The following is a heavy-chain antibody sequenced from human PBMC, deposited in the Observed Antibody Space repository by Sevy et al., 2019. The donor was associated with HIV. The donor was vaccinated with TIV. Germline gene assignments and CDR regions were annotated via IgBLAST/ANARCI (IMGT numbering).Heavy chain of an antibody. CDR2: ISSSGSTI. CDR1: GFTFSDYY. V-gene: IGHV3-11*04. D-gene: IGHD3-10*01. Sequence: GGSLRLSCAASGFTFSDYYMSWIRQAPGKGLEWVSYISSSGSTIYYADSVKGRFTISRDNSKNTLYLQMNSLRAEDTAVYYCARSPALLWFGEDGYWGQGTLVTVSS. J-gene: IGHJ4*02. CDR3: ARSPALLWFGEDGY.